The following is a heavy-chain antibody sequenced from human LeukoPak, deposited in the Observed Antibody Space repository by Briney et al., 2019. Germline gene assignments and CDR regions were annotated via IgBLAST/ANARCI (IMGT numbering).Heavy chain of an antibody. CDR2: ISGSGGST. J-gene: IGHJ4*02. CDR3: AKDSVSAAGTYSYFDY. V-gene: IGHV3-23*01. CDR1: GFTFSSYA. Sequence: GGSLRLSCAASGFTFSSYAMSWVRQAPGKGLEWVSAISGSGGSTYYADSVEGRFTISRDNSKNTLYLQMNSLRAEDTAVYYCAKDSVSAAGTYSYFDYWGQGTLVTVSS. D-gene: IGHD6-13*01.